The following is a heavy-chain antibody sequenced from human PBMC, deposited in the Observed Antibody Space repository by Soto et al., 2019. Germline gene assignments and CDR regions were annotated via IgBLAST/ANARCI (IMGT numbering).Heavy chain of an antibody. D-gene: IGHD1-1*01. Sequence: LTCDISGDSVSSNSAAWNWIRQTPSRGLEWLGRTYYRSKWYSNYAISVKSRVTVNPDTFKNQFSLQLNSVTPEDTAVYYCARGSWDDVSGHYYMDVWGKGTTVTVSS. CDR2: TYYRSKWYS. CDR1: GDSVSSNSAA. J-gene: IGHJ6*03. V-gene: IGHV6-1*01. CDR3: ARGSWDDVSGHYYMDV.